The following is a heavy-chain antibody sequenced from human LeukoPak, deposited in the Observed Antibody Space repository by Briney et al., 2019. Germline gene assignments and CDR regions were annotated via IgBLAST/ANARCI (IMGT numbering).Heavy chain of an antibody. V-gene: IGHV3-23*01. CDR3: AKEGGTDEFGGDVFDI. Sequence: GGSLRLSCAASGFTFSTYAMSWIRQAPGKGLEWVSTISASGGSKFYADSVEGRFTISRDDSKNTVYLQMNSLRAEDTAEYYCAKEGGTDEFGGDVFDIWAKGTMVTV. J-gene: IGHJ3*02. D-gene: IGHD3-16*01. CDR2: ISASGGSK. CDR1: GFTFSTYA.